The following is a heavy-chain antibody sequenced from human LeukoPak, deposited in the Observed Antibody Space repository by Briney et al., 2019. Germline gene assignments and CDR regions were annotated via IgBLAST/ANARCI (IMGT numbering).Heavy chain of an antibody. CDR3: ARDHAIYGGNSGLVN. V-gene: IGHV4-4*07. CDR2: IYTSGST. Sequence: SETLSLTCTVPGGPISSYYWSWIRQPAGKGLEWIGRIYTSGSTNFNPSLKSRVTMSVDTSKNQLSLKLSSVTAADTAVYYCARDHAIYGGNSGLVNWGQGTLVTVSS. J-gene: IGHJ4*02. D-gene: IGHD4-23*01. CDR1: GGPISSYY.